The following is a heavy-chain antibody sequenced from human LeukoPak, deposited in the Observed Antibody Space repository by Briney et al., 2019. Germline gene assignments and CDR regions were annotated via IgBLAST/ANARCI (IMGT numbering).Heavy chain of an antibody. CDR3: ARVWSPPYTNSWPYYFDS. D-gene: IGHD2-2*02. CDR2: ISFDGSNK. Sequence: GGSLRLSCAASGFTFSSYAMHWVRQAPGKGLEWVTIISFDGSNKYYADSVKGRFTISRDNAKNSLYLQMNSLRADDTAVYYCARVWSPPYTNSWPYYFDSWGQGTLVTVSS. J-gene: IGHJ4*02. V-gene: IGHV3-30*04. CDR1: GFTFSSYA.